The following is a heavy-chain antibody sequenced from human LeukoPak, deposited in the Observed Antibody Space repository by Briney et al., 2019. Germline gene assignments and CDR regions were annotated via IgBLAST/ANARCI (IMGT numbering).Heavy chain of an antibody. V-gene: IGHV3-30*02. D-gene: IGHD3-22*01. CDR1: GFTFSSYA. CDR2: IRYDGSNK. CDR3: ARVSFDYYDSSGYYSYFDY. J-gene: IGHJ4*02. Sequence: GGSLRLSCAASGFTFSSYAMHWVRQAPGKGLEWVAFIRYDGSNKYYADSVKGRFTISRDNAKNSLYLQMNSLRAEDTALYHCARVSFDYYDSSGYYSYFDYWGQGTLVTVSS.